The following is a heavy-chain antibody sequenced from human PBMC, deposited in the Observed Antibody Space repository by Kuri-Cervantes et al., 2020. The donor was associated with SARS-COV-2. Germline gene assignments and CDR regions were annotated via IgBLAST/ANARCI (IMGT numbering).Heavy chain of an antibody. CDR3: ARDREQLVARAYYYYYYMDV. V-gene: IGHV1-69*04. CDR1: GGTFSSYA. J-gene: IGHJ6*03. CDR2: IIPILGTA. Sequence: SVKVSCKASGGTFSSYAISWVRQAPGQGLEWMGRIIPILGTANYAQKFQGRVTITEDKSTSTAYMELSSLRSENTAVYYCARDREQLVARAYYYYYYMDVWGKGTTVTVSS. D-gene: IGHD6-13*01.